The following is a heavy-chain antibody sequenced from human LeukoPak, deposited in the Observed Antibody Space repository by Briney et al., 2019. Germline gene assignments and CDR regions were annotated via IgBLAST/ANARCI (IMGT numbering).Heavy chain of an antibody. J-gene: IGHJ4*02. V-gene: IGHV3-48*03. Sequence: GSLRRSCAASGFTFSSSEMNWFRQAPGKGLEWVSYISSSGSTIYYADSVKGRFTISRDNAKDSLYLQMNSLRAEDTAVYYCAREGDSSSYYEYWGQGTLVTASS. CDR1: GFTFSSSE. CDR2: ISSSGSTI. D-gene: IGHD3-22*01. CDR3: AREGDSSSYYEY.